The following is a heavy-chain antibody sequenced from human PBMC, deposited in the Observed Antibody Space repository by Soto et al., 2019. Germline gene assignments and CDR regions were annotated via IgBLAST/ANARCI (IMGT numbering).Heavy chain of an antibody. Sequence: LSLTCTVSGGSVSSGAYYWTWIRQRPGKGLEWIGYIYYSGSTYYSPSLKSRLSISLDTSKNQFSLRLSSVTAADTAMYYCARARLRAVYAFDIWGQGTMVTVSS. CDR2: IYYSGST. J-gene: IGHJ3*02. V-gene: IGHV4-31*03. CDR3: ARARLRAVYAFDI. D-gene: IGHD5-12*01. CDR1: GGSVSSGAYY.